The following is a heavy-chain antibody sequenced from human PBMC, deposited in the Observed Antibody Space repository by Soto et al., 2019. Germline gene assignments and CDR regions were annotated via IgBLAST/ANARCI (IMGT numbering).Heavy chain of an antibody. CDR2: IYHSGSP. J-gene: IGHJ4*02. CDR3: AAGGGLPRYY. V-gene: IGHV4-30-2*01. D-gene: IGHD5-12*01. Sequence: QLQLQESGSGLVKPSQTLSLTCAVSGGSISSGGYSWSWIRQPPGKGLEWIGYIYHSGSPYYNPSLKSRVTISVDRSKNQFSLKLSSVTAADKAVYFCAAGGGLPRYYWGQGTLVTVSS. CDR1: GGSISSGGYS.